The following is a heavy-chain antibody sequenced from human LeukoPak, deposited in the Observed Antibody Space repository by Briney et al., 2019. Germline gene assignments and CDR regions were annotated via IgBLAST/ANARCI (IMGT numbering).Heavy chain of an antibody. D-gene: IGHD2-2*01. CDR3: ARDLVAAFDY. CDR1: GFTFSSYR. Sequence: GRSLRLSCAASGFTFSSYRMNWVRQAPGKGLEWVSSISSSSSYIYYADSVKGRFTISRDNAKNSLYLQMNSLRAVDTAVYYCARDLVAAFDYWGQGTLVTVSS. V-gene: IGHV3-21*01. CDR2: ISSSSSYI. J-gene: IGHJ4*02.